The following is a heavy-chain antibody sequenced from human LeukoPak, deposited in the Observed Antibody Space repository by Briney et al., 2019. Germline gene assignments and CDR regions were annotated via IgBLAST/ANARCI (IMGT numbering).Heavy chain of an antibody. J-gene: IGHJ5*02. CDR3: ARGLGVVIPGPDP. V-gene: IGHV4-39*01. CDR2: IYYSGST. CDR1: GGSISSSTYY. D-gene: IGHD3-3*01. Sequence: SETLSLTCTVSGGSISSSTYYWGWIRQAPGKGLERIGSIYYSGSTYYNPSLKSRVTISVDTSKNQFSLKLSSVTAADTAIYYCARGLGVVIPGPDPWGQGTLVTVSS.